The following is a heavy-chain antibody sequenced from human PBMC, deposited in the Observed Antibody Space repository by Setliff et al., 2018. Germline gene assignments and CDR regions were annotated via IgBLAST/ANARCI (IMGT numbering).Heavy chain of an antibody. CDR2: INHSGSP. CDR3: RVWVDMIEVDS. Sequence: KTSETLSLTCAVYGASFSGTYCNWIRQSPGKGLEWIGEINHTGSPNWIGEINHSGSPNYNPSLKSRVTMSVDTSKNQFSLKLTSVTAADTAVYYCRVWVDMIEVDSWAQGTLVTVSS. J-gene: IGHJ4*02. CDR1: GASFSGTY. V-gene: IGHV4-34*01. D-gene: IGHD3-22*01.